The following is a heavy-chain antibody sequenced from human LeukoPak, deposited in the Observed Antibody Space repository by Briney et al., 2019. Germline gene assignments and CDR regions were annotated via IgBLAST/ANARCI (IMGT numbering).Heavy chain of an antibody. CDR2: TYYRSKWYN. CDR1: GDSVSSNSAA. Sequence: SQTLSLTCAISGDSVSSNSAAWNWIRQSPSRGLEWLGRTYYRSKWYNDYAVSVKSRITINPDTSKNQFSLQLNSVTPEDTAVYYCARGEWFGPPGNYYYYYGMDVWGQGTTVTVSS. CDR3: ARGEWFGPPGNYYYYYGMDV. J-gene: IGHJ6*02. D-gene: IGHD3-10*01. V-gene: IGHV6-1*01.